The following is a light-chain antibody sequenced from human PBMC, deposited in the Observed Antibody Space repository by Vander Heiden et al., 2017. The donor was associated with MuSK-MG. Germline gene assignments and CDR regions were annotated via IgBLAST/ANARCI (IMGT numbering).Light chain of an antibody. CDR3: QTWGTGPRV. V-gene: IGLV4-69*01. Sequence: QLVLTQSPSASASLGASVKLTCTLSSGHSSYAIAWHQQQPEKGPRYLMKLNSDGSHSKGDGIPDRVSGSSSGAERYLTISSLQSEDEADYYCQTWGTGPRVFGGGTKLTVL. CDR2: LNSDGSH. J-gene: IGLJ3*02. CDR1: SGHSSYA.